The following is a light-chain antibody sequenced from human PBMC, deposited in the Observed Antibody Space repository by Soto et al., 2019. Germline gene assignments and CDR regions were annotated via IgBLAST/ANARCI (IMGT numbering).Light chain of an antibody. CDR1: SSNIGAGYD. V-gene: IGLV1-40*01. CDR2: GNS. Sequence: QPVLTQPPSVSGAPGQRVTISCTGSSSNIGAGYDVHWYQQLPGTAPKLLIYGNSNRPSGVPDRFSGSKSGTSASLAITGLQAEDEADYYYQSYDSSLSGSVVFGGGTKVTVL. J-gene: IGLJ2*01. CDR3: QSYDSSLSGSVV.